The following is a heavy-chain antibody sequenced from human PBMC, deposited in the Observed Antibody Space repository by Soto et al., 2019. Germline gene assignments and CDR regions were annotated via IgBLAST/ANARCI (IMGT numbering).Heavy chain of an antibody. J-gene: IGHJ4*02. V-gene: IGHV4-34*01. Sequence: SETLSLTCAVYGGSFSGYYWSWIRQPPGKGLEWIGEINHSGSTNYNPSLKSRVTISVDTSKNQFSLKLSSVTAADTAVYYCARAAGYYDSSGYSFDYWGQGTLVTVSS. CDR2: INHSGST. CDR3: ARAAGYYDSSGYSFDY. D-gene: IGHD3-22*01. CDR1: GGSFSGYY.